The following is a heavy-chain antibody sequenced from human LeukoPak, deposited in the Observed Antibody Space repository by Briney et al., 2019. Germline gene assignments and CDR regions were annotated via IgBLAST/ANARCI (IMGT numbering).Heavy chain of an antibody. CDR2: ISYDGSNK. J-gene: IGHJ4*02. Sequence: GGSLRLSCAASGFTFSSYGMHWVRQAPGKGLEWVAVISYDGSNKYYAESLRGRFTISRDNSKNTLFLQMNSLRAEDTAVYYCAKDRSSSGWYYFDYWGQGTLVTVSS. D-gene: IGHD6-19*01. V-gene: IGHV3-30*18. CDR3: AKDRSSSGWYYFDY. CDR1: GFTFSSYG.